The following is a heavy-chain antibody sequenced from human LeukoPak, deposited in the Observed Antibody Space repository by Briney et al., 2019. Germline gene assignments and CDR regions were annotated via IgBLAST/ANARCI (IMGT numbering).Heavy chain of an antibody. D-gene: IGHD2-15*01. V-gene: IGHV3-74*03. Sequence: GGSLRLSCAASGFTFSNYWMQWVRQAPGKGLVWVSRINSDGSITTYADSVKGRFTVSRDNAKNTLFLQMNSLRDEDTAVYYCARGGYCSGGSCYRGLNSWGQGTLVTVSS. CDR2: INSDGSIT. J-gene: IGHJ4*02. CDR3: ARGGYCSGGSCYRGLNS. CDR1: GFTFSNYW.